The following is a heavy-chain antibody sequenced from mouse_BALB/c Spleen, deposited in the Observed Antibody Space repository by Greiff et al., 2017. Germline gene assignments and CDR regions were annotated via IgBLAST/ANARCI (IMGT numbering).Heavy chain of an antibody. D-gene: IGHD2-2*01. CDR1: GFSLTDYG. CDR3: AKHRVGYDGFYAMDY. V-gene: IGHV2-6-5*01. J-gene: IGHJ4*01. Sequence: VQLQQSGPGLVAPSQSLSITCTVSGFSLTDYGVSWIRQPPGKGLEWLGVIWGGGSTYYNSALKSRLSISKDNSKSQVFLKMNSLQTDDTAMYYCAKHRVGYDGFYAMDYWGQGTSVTVSS. CDR2: IWGGGST.